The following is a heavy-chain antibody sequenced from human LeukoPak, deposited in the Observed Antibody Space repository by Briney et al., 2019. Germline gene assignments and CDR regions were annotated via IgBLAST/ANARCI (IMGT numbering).Heavy chain of an antibody. CDR2: IYYSGST. Sequence: PSETLSLTCTVSGGSISSYYWSWIRQPPGKGLEWIGYIYYSGSTNYNPSLKSRITISVDTSKNQFSLKLSSVTAADTAVYYCAARLWFGELSANWFDPWGQGTLVTVSS. V-gene: IGHV4-59*12. J-gene: IGHJ5*02. CDR1: GGSISSYY. CDR3: AARLWFGELSANWFDP. D-gene: IGHD3-10*01.